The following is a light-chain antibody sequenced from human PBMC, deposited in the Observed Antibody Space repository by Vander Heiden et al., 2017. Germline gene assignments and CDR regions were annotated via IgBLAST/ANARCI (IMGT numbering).Light chain of an antibody. CDR2: KAS. CDR3: QQYNSYPWT. V-gene: IGKV1-5*03. Sequence: DIQRTQSPSTLSASVGDRVTISCRASQSISSWLAWYQQKPGKAPKLLIYKASSLESGVPSRFSGSGSVTEFTLTISSLQPDDFATYYCQQYNSYPWTFGQGTKVEIK. J-gene: IGKJ1*01. CDR1: QSISSW.